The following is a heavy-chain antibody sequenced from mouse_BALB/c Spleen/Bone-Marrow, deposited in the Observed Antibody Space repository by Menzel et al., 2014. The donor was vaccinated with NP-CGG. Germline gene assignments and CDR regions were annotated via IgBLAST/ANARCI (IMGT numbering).Heavy chain of an antibody. CDR2: IYYSGTI. Sequence: DVQLQESGPGLVKPSQTVSLTCTVTGISIXTGNYRWSWIRQFPGNKLEWIGYIYYSGTITYNPSLTSRTTITRDTSKNQFFLEMNSLTAEDTATYYCARYGNYFDYWGQGTTLTVSS. J-gene: IGHJ2*01. CDR3: ARYGNYFDY. D-gene: IGHD2-1*01. V-gene: IGHV3-5*02. CDR1: GISIXTGNYR.